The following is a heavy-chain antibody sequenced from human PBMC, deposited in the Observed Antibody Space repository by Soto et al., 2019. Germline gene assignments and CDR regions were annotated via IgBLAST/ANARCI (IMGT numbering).Heavy chain of an antibody. V-gene: IGHV4-31*03. Sequence: QVQLQESGPGLVKPSQTLSLTCTVSGGSISSGGYYWSWIRQHPGKGLEWIGYIYYSGSTYYNPSLKSRVTISVDTSKNQFSLKLSSVTAADTAGYYCARVLQTYSVGDNWFDPWGQGTLVTVSS. CDR2: IYYSGST. CDR1: GGSISSGGYY. J-gene: IGHJ5*02. CDR3: ARVLQTYSVGDNWFDP. D-gene: IGHD1-26*01.